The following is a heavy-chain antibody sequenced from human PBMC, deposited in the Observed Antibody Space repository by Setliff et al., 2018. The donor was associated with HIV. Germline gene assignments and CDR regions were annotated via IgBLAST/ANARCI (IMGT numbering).Heavy chain of an antibody. V-gene: IGHV4-34*01. CDR1: GGSLSGYY. J-gene: IGHJ4*02. D-gene: IGHD6-19*01. CDR2: INHRGST. Sequence: SETLSLTCAVYGGSLSGYYCSWIRQPPGGGLEWIGQINHRGSTIYNPSLKSRVTISVDTSKNQFSLRLTFLAAADTAVYFCARANLYSSGPLDYWGQGRLVTVSS. CDR3: ARANLYSSGPLDY.